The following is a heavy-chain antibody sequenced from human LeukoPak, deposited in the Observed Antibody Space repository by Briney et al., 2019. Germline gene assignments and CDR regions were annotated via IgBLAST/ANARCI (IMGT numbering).Heavy chain of an antibody. V-gene: IGHV4-59*08. J-gene: IGHJ3*02. CDR1: GGSISSYY. Sequence: SETLSLTCTVSGGSISSYYWSWIRQPPGKGLEWIGYIYYSGSTNYNPSLKSRVTISVDTSKNQFSLKLSSVTAADTAVYYCARQQQPVAFDIWGQGTMVTVSS. D-gene: IGHD6-13*01. CDR2: IYYSGST. CDR3: ARQQQPVAFDI.